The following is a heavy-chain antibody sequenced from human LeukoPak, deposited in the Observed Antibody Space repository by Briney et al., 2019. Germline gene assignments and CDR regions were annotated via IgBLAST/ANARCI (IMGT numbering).Heavy chain of an antibody. Sequence: SETLSLTCTVSGGSISSGDYYWRWIRQPPGKGLEWIGYIYYSGSTYYNPSLKSRVTISVDTAKNQFSLKLSSVTAADTAVYYCASGSFPYYYGSGYYYGMDVWGQGTTVTVSS. J-gene: IGHJ6*02. V-gene: IGHV4-30-4*01. CDR2: IYYSGST. CDR1: GGSISSGDYY. CDR3: ASGSFPYYYGSGYYYGMDV. D-gene: IGHD3-10*01.